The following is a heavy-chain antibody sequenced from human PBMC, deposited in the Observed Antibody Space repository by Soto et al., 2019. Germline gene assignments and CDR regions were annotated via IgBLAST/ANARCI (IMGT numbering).Heavy chain of an antibody. CDR2: INAGNGNT. V-gene: IGHV1-3*01. Sequence: ASVKVSCKASGYTFTSYAMHWVRQAPGQRLEWMGWINAGNGNTKYSQKFQGRVTITRDTSASTAYMELSSLRSEDTAVYYCARDFGSGSNFWGFDYWGQGTLVTVSS. D-gene: IGHD3-10*01. CDR3: ARDFGSGSNFWGFDY. J-gene: IGHJ4*02. CDR1: GYTFTSYA.